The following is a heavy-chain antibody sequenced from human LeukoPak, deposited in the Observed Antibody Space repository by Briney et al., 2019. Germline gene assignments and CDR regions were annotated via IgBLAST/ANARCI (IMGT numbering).Heavy chain of an antibody. CDR2: MYYSGST. CDR3: ARFGSIDSSGYYLILR. Sequence: SQTLSLTCTVSGGSISRGDYYWSWIRQPPGKGLEWIGYMYYSGSTYYNPSLKSRVTMSADTSRNQFSLKLSSVTAADAAVYFCARFGSIDSSGYYLILRWGQGTLVTVSS. J-gene: IGHJ4*02. D-gene: IGHD3-22*01. V-gene: IGHV4-30-4*01. CDR1: GGSISRGDYY.